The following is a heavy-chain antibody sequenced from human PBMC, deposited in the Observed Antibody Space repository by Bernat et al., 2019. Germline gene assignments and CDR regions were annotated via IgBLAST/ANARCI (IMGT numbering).Heavy chain of an antibody. Sequence: QVQLVESGGGVVQPGRSLRLSCAASGFTFSSYGVHWVRQAPGKGLEWVAVISYDGSNKYYADSVKGRFTISRDNSKNTLYLQMNSLRAEDTAVYYCARDRYRWELLGSFDYWGQGTLVTVSS. D-gene: IGHD1-26*01. V-gene: IGHV3-30*03. J-gene: IGHJ4*02. CDR1: GFTFSSYG. CDR3: ARDRYRWELLGSFDY. CDR2: ISYDGSNK.